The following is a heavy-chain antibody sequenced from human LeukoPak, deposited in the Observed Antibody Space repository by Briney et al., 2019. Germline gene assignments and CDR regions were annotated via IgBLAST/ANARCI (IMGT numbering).Heavy chain of an antibody. J-gene: IGHJ4*02. Sequence: PGGSLRLSCAASGFTVSSNYMSWVRQAPGKGLEWVSVIYSGGSTYYADSVKGRFTISRDNSKNTLYLQMNSLRAEDTAVYYCARDTFYGDYAPHFDYWGQGTLVTASS. CDR1: GFTVSSNY. CDR2: IYSGGST. D-gene: IGHD4-17*01. V-gene: IGHV3-53*05. CDR3: ARDTFYGDYAPHFDY.